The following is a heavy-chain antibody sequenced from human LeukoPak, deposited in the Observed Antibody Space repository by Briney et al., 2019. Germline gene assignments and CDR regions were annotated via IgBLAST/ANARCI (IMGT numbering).Heavy chain of an antibody. CDR3: ATPAYSSGWDLAY. V-gene: IGHV3-23*01. CDR1: GFTFSSYW. D-gene: IGHD6-19*01. CDR2: IRDSAGST. Sequence: GGSLRLSCAASGFTFSSYWMSWVRQAPGKGLEWVSTIRDSAGSTYYADSVKGRFTISRDNSKNTLYLQMNSLRADDTAIYYCATPAYSSGWDLAYWGQGTLVTVSS. J-gene: IGHJ4*02.